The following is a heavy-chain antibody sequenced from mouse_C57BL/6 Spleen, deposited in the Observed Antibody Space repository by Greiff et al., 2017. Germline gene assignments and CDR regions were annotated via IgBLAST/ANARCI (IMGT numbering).Heavy chain of an antibody. CDR1: GYTFTDYY. CDR3: ARSGGLYGNYEHYAMDY. J-gene: IGHJ4*01. V-gene: IGHV1-76*01. Sequence: VKLVESGAELVRPGASVKLSCKASGYTFTDYYINWVKQRPGQGLEWIARIYPGSGNTYYNEKFKGKATLTAEKSSSTAYMQLSSLTSEDSAVYFCARSGGLYGNYEHYAMDYWGQGTSVTVSS. CDR2: IYPGSGNT. D-gene: IGHD2-1*01.